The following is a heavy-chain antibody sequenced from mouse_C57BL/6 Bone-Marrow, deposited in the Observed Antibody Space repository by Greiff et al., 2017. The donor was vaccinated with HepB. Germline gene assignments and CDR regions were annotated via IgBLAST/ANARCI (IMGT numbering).Heavy chain of an antibody. J-gene: IGHJ2*01. CDR1: GFTFSSYA. CDR3: ARDGPGSSPFDY. D-gene: IGHD1-1*01. V-gene: IGHV5-4*01. Sequence: EVQLVESGGGLVKPGGSLKLSCAASGFTFSSYAMSWVRQTPEKRLEWVATISDGGSYTYYPDIVKGRFTISRDNAKNNLYLQMSHLTSEDTAMYYCARDGPGSSPFDYWGQGTTLTVSS. CDR2: ISDGGSYT.